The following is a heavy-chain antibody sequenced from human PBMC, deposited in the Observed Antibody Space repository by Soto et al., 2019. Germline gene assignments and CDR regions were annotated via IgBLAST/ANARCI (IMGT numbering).Heavy chain of an antibody. J-gene: IGHJ4*02. Sequence: EVQLLESGGDLVQPGGSLRLSCEASGFAFSDYGITWVRQAPGKGLEYVSGITGSGGLSFYADSVRGRFTVSRDNSKNTVYLQMNNLRLDDTAVYYCAKWSGFGDLWGQGTLVTVSS. CDR2: ITGSGGLS. D-gene: IGHD3-10*01. V-gene: IGHV3-23*01. CDR3: AKWSGFGDL. CDR1: GFAFSDYG.